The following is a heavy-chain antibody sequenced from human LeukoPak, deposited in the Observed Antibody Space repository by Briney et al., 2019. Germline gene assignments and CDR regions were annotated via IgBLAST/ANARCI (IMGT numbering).Heavy chain of an antibody. CDR3: ASTSGSYSGYWFDP. Sequence: ASVKVSCKASGYTFTGYYMHWVRQAPGQGLEWMGWINPNSGGTSYAQKFQGRVTMTRDTSISTAYMELSRLRSDDTAVYYCASTSGSYSGYWFDPWGQGTLVTVSS. D-gene: IGHD1-26*01. CDR1: GYTFTGYY. V-gene: IGHV1-2*02. J-gene: IGHJ5*02. CDR2: INPNSGGT.